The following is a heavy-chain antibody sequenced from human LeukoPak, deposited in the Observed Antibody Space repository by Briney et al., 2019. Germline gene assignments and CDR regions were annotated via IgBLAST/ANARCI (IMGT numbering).Heavy chain of an antibody. V-gene: IGHV3-15*01. CDR1: GFTFSNAW. Sequence: PGGSLRLSCAASGFTFSNAWMSWVRQAPGKGLEWVGRIKSKTDGGTTDNAAPVKGRFTISRDDSKNTLYLQMNSLKTEDTAVYYCTTGPQRGYYFDYWGQGTLVTVSS. J-gene: IGHJ4*02. D-gene: IGHD5-24*01. CDR2: IKSKTDGGTT. CDR3: TTGPQRGYYFDY.